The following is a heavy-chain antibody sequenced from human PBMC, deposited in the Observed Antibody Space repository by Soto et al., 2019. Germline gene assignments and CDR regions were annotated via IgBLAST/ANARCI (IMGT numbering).Heavy chain of an antibody. V-gene: IGHV3-7*03. D-gene: IGHD3-3*01. CDR2: INQDGSGK. CDR1: GFTFSDSW. Sequence: GGSLRLSCAASGFTFSDSWMDWARQVPGKGPEWVANINQDGSGKNYVDSVKGRFTISRDNAKNSLYLQMNSLRAEDTAVYYCAKGAANTIFGVDTLFDYWGHGTLVTVSS. CDR3: AKGAANTIFGVDTLFDY. J-gene: IGHJ4*01.